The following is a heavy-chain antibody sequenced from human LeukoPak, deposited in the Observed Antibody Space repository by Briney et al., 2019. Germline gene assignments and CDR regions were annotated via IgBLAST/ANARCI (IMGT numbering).Heavy chain of an antibody. D-gene: IGHD3-3*01. CDR3: ARSIFGVTHGFDI. Sequence: PGGSLRLSCAASGFTFNNYAMNWVRQAPGKGLEWVSVISDSGDRTYYADSVKGQFTISRDNSKNTLYLQMNSLTAEDTAVYYCARSIFGVTHGFDIWGQGTMVTVSS. CDR1: GFTFNNYA. V-gene: IGHV3-23*01. J-gene: IGHJ3*02. CDR2: ISDSGDRT.